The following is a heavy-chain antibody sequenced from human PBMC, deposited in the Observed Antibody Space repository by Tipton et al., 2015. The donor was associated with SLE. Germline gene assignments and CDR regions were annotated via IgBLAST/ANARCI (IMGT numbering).Heavy chain of an antibody. CDR3: ARDPSGYYSSSAYL. V-gene: IGHV4-34*01. CDR2: IDHSGTT. Sequence: TLSLTCAVYGGSFSGYYWSWIRQPPGKGLEWIGEIDHSGTTNYNPSLKSRLIISVDTSKSQFSLHVSSVTAADTAVYYCARDPSGYYSSSAYLWGLGTLVTVSS. D-gene: IGHD3-22*01. CDR1: GGSFSGYY. J-gene: IGHJ5*02.